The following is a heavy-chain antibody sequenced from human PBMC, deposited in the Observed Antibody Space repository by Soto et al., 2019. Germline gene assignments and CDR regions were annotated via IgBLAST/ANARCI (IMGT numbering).Heavy chain of an antibody. CDR3: AGDPDSHYNDSHASSYP. CDR1: GCTFSTYT. CDR2: IIPIIGII. D-gene: IGHD4-4*01. Sequence: SVKLSCKASGCTFSTYTITWVRQAPGQGLEWMGRIIPIIGIINYAQKFQGRVTISADKFTGTAYMELTGLRSDDTAVYYCAGDPDSHYNDSHASSYPWGQGTLVTVSS. V-gene: IGHV1-69*04. J-gene: IGHJ5*02.